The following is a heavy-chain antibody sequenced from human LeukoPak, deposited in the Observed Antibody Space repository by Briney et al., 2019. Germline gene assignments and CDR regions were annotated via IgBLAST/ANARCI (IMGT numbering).Heavy chain of an antibody. CDR1: GGSISSYY. J-gene: IGHJ6*02. CDR2: IYTSGST. Sequence: SETLSLTCTVSGGSISSYYWSWIRQPAGKGLEGIGRIYTSGSTNYNPSLKSRVTMSVDTSKNQFSLKLSSVTAADTAVYYCARDMTTLHPYSGMDVWGQGTTVTVSS. CDR3: ARDMTTLHPYSGMDV. D-gene: IGHD3-16*01. V-gene: IGHV4-4*07.